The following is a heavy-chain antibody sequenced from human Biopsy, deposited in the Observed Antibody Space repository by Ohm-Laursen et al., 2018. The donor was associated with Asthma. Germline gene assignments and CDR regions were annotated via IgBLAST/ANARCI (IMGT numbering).Heavy chain of an antibody. Sequence: SVKVSCKSLGGTFNAYVIGWVRQAPGQGLEWMGGINSVFGTTTYPQKFQDRVTVTAGDSTSTVYMELSSLRSEDTAVYYCARKAGSCISRTCYSLDFWGQGTLVTVSS. V-gene: IGHV1-69*13. CDR1: GGTFNAYV. J-gene: IGHJ4*02. D-gene: IGHD2-2*01. CDR2: INSVFGTT. CDR3: ARKAGSCISRTCYSLDF.